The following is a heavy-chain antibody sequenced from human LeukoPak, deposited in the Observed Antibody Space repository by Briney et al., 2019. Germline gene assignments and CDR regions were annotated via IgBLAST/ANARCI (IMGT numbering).Heavy chain of an antibody. V-gene: IGHV3-15*01. J-gene: IGHJ4*02. D-gene: IGHD2-15*01. CDR1: GFTFSNAW. Sequence: PGGSLRLSCAASGFTFSNAWMSWVRQAPGKGLEWVGRIKSKTDGGTTDYAAPVEGRFTISRDDSKNTLYLQMNSLKTEDTAVYYCTTDGVVVAATAFDYWGQGTLVTVSS. CDR2: IKSKTDGGTT. CDR3: TTDGVVVAATAFDY.